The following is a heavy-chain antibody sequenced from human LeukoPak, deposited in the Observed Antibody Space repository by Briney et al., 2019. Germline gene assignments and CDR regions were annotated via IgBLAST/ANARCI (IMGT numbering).Heavy chain of an antibody. CDR3: ARDAPGYCSGGSCYMPNWFDP. CDR1: GYTLTGYY. CDR2: INPNSGGT. Sequence: ASVKVSCKASGYTLTGYYMHWVRQAPGQGLEWIGRINPNSGGTNYAQKFQGRVTMTRDTSISTAYMELSRLRSDDTAVYYCARDAPGYCSGGSCYMPNWFDPWGQGTLVTVSS. D-gene: IGHD2-15*01. V-gene: IGHV1-2*06. J-gene: IGHJ5*02.